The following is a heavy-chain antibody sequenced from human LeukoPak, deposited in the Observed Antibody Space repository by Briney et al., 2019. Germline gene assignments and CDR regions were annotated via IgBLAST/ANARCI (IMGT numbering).Heavy chain of an antibody. CDR1: GYTFTGYY. Sequence: SVKVSCKASGYTFTGYYMHWVRQAPGQGLEWMGWINPNSGGTNYAQKFQGRVTMTRDTSISTAYMELSRLRSDDTAVYYCAREGGDYDILTGYYPSLWFDPWGQGTLVTVSS. J-gene: IGHJ5*02. V-gene: IGHV1-2*02. CDR3: AREGGDYDILTGYYPSLWFDP. D-gene: IGHD3-9*01. CDR2: INPNSGGT.